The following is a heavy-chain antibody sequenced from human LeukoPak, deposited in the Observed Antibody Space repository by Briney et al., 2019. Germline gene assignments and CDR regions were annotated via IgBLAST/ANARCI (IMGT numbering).Heavy chain of an antibody. CDR2: IRQDGNSK. J-gene: IGHJ6*02. CDR1: GFTFSDSW. CDR3: ARDFNPGYCSGGGCVYGMDV. D-gene: IGHD2-15*01. Sequence: GGSLRLSCAASGFTFSDSWMNWVRQAPGKGLEWVASIRQDGNSKFYLDSVRDRFTISRDNAKNSLYLQMNSLRAEDTAAYYCARDFNPGYCSGGGCVYGMDVWGQGTTVTVSS. V-gene: IGHV3-7*01.